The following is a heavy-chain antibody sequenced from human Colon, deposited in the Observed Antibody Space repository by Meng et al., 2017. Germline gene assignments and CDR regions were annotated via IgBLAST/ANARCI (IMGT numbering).Heavy chain of an antibody. D-gene: IGHD2-8*02. J-gene: IGHJ4*02. Sequence: VGPQRPAQDLVRPLPTLPLPCNVSGLSTGTTGDYWTWIRQRPGKGLEWIGKIFYTGTAHYNPSLKTRAAMSVDRSKNQFSLKLSSVTAADTAVYYCARADCTAGICYQFDNWGQGTLVTVSS. CDR3: ARADCTAGICYQFDN. CDR2: IFYTGTA. CDR1: GLSTGTTGDY. V-gene: IGHV4-31*03.